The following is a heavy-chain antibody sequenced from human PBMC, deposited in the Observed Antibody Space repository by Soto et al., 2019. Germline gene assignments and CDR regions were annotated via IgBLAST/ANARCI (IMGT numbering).Heavy chain of an antibody. D-gene: IGHD2-2*01. V-gene: IGHV3-30*18. CDR2: ISYDGSNK. Sequence: QVQLVESGRGVVQPGRSLRLSCAASGFTFSSYGMHWVRQAPGKGLEWVAVISYDGSNKYYADSVKGRFTISRDNSKNTLYLQMNSLRAEDTAVYYCAKDWDIVLVPAAMVMSYWGQGTLVTVSS. J-gene: IGHJ4*02. CDR3: AKDWDIVLVPAAMVMSY. CDR1: GFTFSSYG.